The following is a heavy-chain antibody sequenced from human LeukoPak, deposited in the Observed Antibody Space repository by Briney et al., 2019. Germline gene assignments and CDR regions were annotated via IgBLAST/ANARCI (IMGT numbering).Heavy chain of an antibody. D-gene: IGHD2-8*01. CDR3: ARRGHCTNGVCYTFKY. CDR1: GYSFTSYG. V-gene: IGHV1-18*01. Sequence: ASVKVSCKASGYSFTSYGISWVRQAPGQGLEWMGWISAYDGRTNYAQNLQGRVIMTTDTSTSTAYMELRSLRSDDTAVYYCARRGHCTNGVCYTFKYWGQGTLVTVSS. J-gene: IGHJ4*02. CDR2: ISAYDGRT.